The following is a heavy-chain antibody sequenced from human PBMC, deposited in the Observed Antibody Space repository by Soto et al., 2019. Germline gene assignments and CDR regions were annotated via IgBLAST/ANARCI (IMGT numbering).Heavy chain of an antibody. V-gene: IGHV4-59*08. CDR3: AGDVRSGSYRFDY. CDR2: IYDSGST. D-gene: IGHD1-26*01. J-gene: IGHJ4*02. Sequence: SETLSLTCTVSDGSISSYYWSWRRQPPGKGLEWIGYIYDSGSTLYNPSLKSRVTISVDRPNNQFSLKLRSVTAADTAIYYCAGDVRSGSYRFDYWGQGTLVTVS. CDR1: DGSISSYY.